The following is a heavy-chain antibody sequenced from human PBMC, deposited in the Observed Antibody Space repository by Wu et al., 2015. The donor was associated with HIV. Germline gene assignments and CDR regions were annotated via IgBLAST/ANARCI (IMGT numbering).Heavy chain of an antibody. CDR1: GGNFRSYA. J-gene: IGHJ4*02. CDR2: IVPIFGSP. CDR3: ASDPXPVGRYNRLVCYT. D-gene: IGHD1-14*01. Sequence: QVQLVQSGAEVKKPGSSVRVSCESSGGNFRSYAMTWVRQAPGQGLEWMGGIVPIFGSPTYAQRFQGRVTITADESTSTAYMDLSSLTSDDTAVYYCASDPXPVGRYNRLVCYTWGQGT. V-gene: IGHV1-69*12.